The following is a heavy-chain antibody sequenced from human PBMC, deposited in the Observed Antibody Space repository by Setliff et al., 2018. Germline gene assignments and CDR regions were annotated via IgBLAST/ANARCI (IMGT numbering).Heavy chain of an antibody. CDR3: AIGGGYCDFFDCFPFDN. J-gene: IGHJ4*02. V-gene: IGHV4-39*07. Sequence: SETLSLTCTVSGGSVSNSGFFWGWLRQAPGKGLEWIGNIYDSGSSNYNASLKSRLIITRDTSKNQISLKLTSVTAADTALYYCAIGGGYCDFFDCFPFDNWGQGFLVTVSS. D-gene: IGHD3-16*01. CDR1: GGSVSNSGFF. CDR2: IYDSGSS.